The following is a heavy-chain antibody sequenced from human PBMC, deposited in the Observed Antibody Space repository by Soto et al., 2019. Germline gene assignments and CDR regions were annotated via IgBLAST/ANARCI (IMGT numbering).Heavy chain of an antibody. J-gene: IGHJ4*02. D-gene: IGHD1-26*01. Sequence: SETLSLTCIVSGGSISSYYWSWIRQPPGKGLEWIGYIYYSASTRYSPSLKSRVTISVDTSKNQFSLKLNSVTAADTAVYYCARDSTSGSYWDYWGQGTLVTVSS. CDR3: ARDSTSGSYWDY. CDR1: GGSISSYY. CDR2: IYYSAST. V-gene: IGHV4-59*01.